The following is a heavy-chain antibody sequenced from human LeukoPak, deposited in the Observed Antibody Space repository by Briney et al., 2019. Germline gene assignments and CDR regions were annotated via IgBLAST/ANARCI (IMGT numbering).Heavy chain of an antibody. CDR1: GGSISSYY. V-gene: IGHV4-4*07. CDR2: IYTSGST. CDR3: ARDPPDCSSTGCYTDAFDI. Sequence: SETLSLTCTVSGGSISSYYWSWIRQPAGKGLEWIGRIYTSGSTNYNPSLKSRVTMSVDTSKNQFSLKLSSVTAADTAVYYCARDPPDCSSTGCYTDAFDIWGQGTMVTVSS. J-gene: IGHJ3*02. D-gene: IGHD2-2*02.